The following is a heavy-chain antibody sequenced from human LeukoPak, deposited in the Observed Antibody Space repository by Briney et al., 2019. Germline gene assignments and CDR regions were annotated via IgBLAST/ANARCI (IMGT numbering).Heavy chain of an antibody. Sequence: SVKVSCKASGGTFSRYAISWVRQAPGQGLEWMGGIIPIFGTANYAQKFQGRVTITTDESTSTAYMELSSLRSEDTAVYYCARATFGGSYFDYWGQGTLVTVSS. CDR1: GGTFSRYA. CDR2: IIPIFGTA. J-gene: IGHJ4*02. D-gene: IGHD3-16*01. V-gene: IGHV1-69*05. CDR3: ARATFGGSYFDY.